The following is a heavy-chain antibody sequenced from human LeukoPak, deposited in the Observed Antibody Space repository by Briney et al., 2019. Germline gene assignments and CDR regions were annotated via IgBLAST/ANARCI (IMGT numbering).Heavy chain of an antibody. CDR1: GGSISSYY. Sequence: SEPLSLTCTVSGGSISSYYWSWIRQPPGKGLEWIGYIYYSGSTNYNPSLKSRVTISVDTSKNQFSLKLSSVTAADTAVYYCARGDSSSWYSRSKGAFDYWGQGTLVTVSS. J-gene: IGHJ4*02. V-gene: IGHV4-59*01. D-gene: IGHD6-13*01. CDR3: ARGDSSSWYSRSKGAFDY. CDR2: IYYSGST.